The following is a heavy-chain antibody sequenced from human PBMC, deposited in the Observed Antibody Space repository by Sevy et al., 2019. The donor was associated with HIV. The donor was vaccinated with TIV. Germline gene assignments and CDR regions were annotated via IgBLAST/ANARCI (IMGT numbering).Heavy chain of an antibody. D-gene: IGHD5-12*01. V-gene: IGHV1-69*04. CDR1: GGTFSSYA. J-gene: IGHJ6*02. CDR3: ARGVGGYNYDYYYGMDV. CDR2: IIPILGIA. Sequence: APVKVSCKASGGTFSSYAISWVRQAPGQGLEWMGRIIPILGIANYAQKFQGRVTITADKSTSTAYMELSSLRSEDTAVYYCARGVGGYNYDYYYGMDVWGQGTTVTVSS.